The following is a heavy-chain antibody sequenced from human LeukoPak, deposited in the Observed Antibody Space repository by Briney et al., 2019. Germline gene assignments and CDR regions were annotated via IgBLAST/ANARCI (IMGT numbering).Heavy chain of an antibody. D-gene: IGHD3-9*01. V-gene: IGHV4-30-2*01. CDR3: ARGVRYDILTGYSPAPYYFDY. CDR2: IYHSGST. CDR1: GGSISSGGYY. J-gene: IGHJ4*02. Sequence: SETLSLTCTVSGGSISSGGYYWSWIRQPPGKGLEWIGYIYHSGSTYYNPSLKSRVTISVDRSKNQFSLKLSSVTAADTAVYYCARGVRYDILTGYSPAPYYFDYWGQGTLVTVSS.